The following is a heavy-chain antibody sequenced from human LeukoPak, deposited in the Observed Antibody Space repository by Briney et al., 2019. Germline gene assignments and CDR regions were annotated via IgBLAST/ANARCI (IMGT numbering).Heavy chain of an antibody. CDR2: ISTSSSYI. Sequence: GGSLRLSCAASGFTFSSYSMNWVRQAPGKGLEWVSFISTSSSYIHNADSVKGRFTISSDNAENSLYLQMNSLRAEDTAVYYCARRAGAYSHPYDYWGQGTLVTVSS. D-gene: IGHD4/OR15-4a*01. J-gene: IGHJ4*02. V-gene: IGHV3-21*04. CDR1: GFTFSSYS. CDR3: ARRAGAYSHPYDY.